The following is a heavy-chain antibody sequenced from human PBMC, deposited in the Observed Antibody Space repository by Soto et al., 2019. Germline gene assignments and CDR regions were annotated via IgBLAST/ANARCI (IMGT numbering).Heavy chain of an antibody. V-gene: IGHV3-74*01. CDR2: TNIDGTHT. CDR3: ARDLGDYGIDY. J-gene: IGHJ4*02. D-gene: IGHD3-10*01. Sequence: EVQLVESGGGLVQPGGSLRLSCVASGFTFGNYWIHWVRQAPGKGLVWVSRTNIDGTHTKYADFVKGRFTISRDNSKNTLYLEMTGLRAEDTSLYYCARDLGDYGIDYWGQGTLVTVSS. CDR1: GFTFGNYW.